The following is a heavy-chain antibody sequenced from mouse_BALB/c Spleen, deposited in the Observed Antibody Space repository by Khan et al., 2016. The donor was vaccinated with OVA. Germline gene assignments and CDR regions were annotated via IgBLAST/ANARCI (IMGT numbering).Heavy chain of an antibody. CDR1: GFSLSDYG. Sequence: QMQLEESGPGLVAPSQNLSITYTVSGFSLSDYGVSWIRQPPGKGLEWLGVIWGGGSTYYNSALKSRLSICKDNSKSQVSLKMSSLQSDDTAMFYCAKGVWSYYYTLDYWGQGTSVTVSS. V-gene: IGHV2-6-5*01. CDR2: IWGGGST. CDR3: AKGVWSYYYTLDY. J-gene: IGHJ4*01.